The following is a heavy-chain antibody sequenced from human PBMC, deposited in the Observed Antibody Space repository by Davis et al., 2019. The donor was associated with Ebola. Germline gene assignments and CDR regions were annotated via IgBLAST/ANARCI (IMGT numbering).Heavy chain of an antibody. D-gene: IGHD3-9*01. CDR2: ISAYNGNT. J-gene: IGHJ4*02. Sequence: ASVKVSCKASGYTFTSYGISWVRQAPGQGLEWMGWISAYNGNTNYAQKLQGRVTMTTDTSTSTAYMELSSLRSEDTAVYYCARARYFDWLTSFDYWGQGTLVTVSS. CDR3: ARARYFDWLTSFDY. CDR1: GYTFTSYG. V-gene: IGHV1-18*01.